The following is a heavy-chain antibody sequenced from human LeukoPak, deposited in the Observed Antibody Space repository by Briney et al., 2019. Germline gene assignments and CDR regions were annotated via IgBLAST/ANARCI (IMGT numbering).Heavy chain of an antibody. CDR2: IRDNGSNK. CDR1: GFTFSSYG. CDR3: AKNRNYGDYVGAFDY. D-gene: IGHD4-17*01. Sequence: GGSLRLSCAASGFTFSSYGMHWVRQAPGKGLEWVAFIRDNGSNKYYADSVKGRFTISRDNSKNTLYLQMNSLRAEDTAVYYCAKNRNYGDYVGAFDYWGQGTLVTVSS. J-gene: IGHJ4*02. V-gene: IGHV3-30*02.